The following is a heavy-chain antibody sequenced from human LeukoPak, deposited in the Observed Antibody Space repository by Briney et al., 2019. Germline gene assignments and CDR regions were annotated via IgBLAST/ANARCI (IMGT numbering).Heavy chain of an antibody. CDR1: GFTFDDYG. CDR2: INCNGGST. V-gene: IGHV3-20*04. CDR3: AREYGSGEYYYYMDV. J-gene: IGHJ6*03. Sequence: PGGSLRLSCAASGFTFDDYGMSWVRQAPGKGLEWFSGINCNGGSTGYADSVKGRFTISRDNAKNSLYLQMNSLRAEDTALYYCAREYGSGEYYYYMDVWGKGTTVTVSS. D-gene: IGHD3-10*01.